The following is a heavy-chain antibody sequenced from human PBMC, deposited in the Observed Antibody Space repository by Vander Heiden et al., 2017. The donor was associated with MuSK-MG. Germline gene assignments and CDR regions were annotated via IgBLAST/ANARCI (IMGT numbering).Heavy chain of an antibody. CDR2: IYYSGST. CDR3: ARGYDCWSGSYYFDY. CDR1: GGSISRGGYY. J-gene: IGHJ4*02. V-gene: IGHV4-31*03. Sequence: QVQLQESGPGLVQPSQTLSLTRTVPGGSISRGGYYWSWIRQHPGKGLEWIGYIYYSGSTYYNPSLKSRVTISVDTSKNQFSLKLSSVTAADTAVYYCARGYDCWSGSYYFDYWGQGTLVTVSS. D-gene: IGHD3-3*01.